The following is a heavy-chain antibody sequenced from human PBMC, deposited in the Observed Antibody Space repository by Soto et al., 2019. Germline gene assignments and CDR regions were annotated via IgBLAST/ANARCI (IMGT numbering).Heavy chain of an antibody. D-gene: IGHD4-17*01. Sequence: SVKVSCKASGGTFSSYAISWVRQAPGQGLEWMGGIIPIFGTANYAQKFQGRVTITADESTSTAYMELSSLRSEDTAVYYCARYGDYKKIFDYWGQGTLVTVSS. V-gene: IGHV1-69*13. CDR2: IIPIFGTA. CDR3: ARYGDYKKIFDY. CDR1: GGTFSSYA. J-gene: IGHJ4*02.